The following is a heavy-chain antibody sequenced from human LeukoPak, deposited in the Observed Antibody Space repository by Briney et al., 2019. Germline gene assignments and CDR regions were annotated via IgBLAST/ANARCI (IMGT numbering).Heavy chain of an antibody. CDR1: GFTFSSYA. Sequence: GGSLRLSCAASGFTFSSYAMSWVRQAPGKGLEWVSAISGSGGGTYYADSVKGRFTISRDNSKNTLYLQMNSLRAEDTAVYYCAKNYYDSSGPTSVTDYWGQGTLVTVSS. CDR2: ISGSGGGT. D-gene: IGHD3-22*01. J-gene: IGHJ4*02. CDR3: AKNYYDSSGPTSVTDY. V-gene: IGHV3-23*01.